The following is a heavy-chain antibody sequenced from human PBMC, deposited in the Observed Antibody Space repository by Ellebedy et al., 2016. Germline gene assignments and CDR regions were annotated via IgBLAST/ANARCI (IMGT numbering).Heavy chain of an antibody. J-gene: IGHJ4*02. D-gene: IGHD1-14*01. CDR1: GFTFRTYW. CDR3: VRGTRNFDY. CDR2: IKQDGSEK. V-gene: IGHV3-7*01. Sequence: GESLKISCAASGFTFRTYWMSWVRQAPGKGLEWVANIKQDGSEKYYVDSAKGRFTISRDNAKNSLYLQMNSLRAEDTAVYYCVRGTRNFDYWGQGTLVTVSS.